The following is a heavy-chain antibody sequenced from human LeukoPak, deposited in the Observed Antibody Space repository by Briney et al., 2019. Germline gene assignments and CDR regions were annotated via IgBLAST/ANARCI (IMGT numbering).Heavy chain of an antibody. CDR1: GYTFTSYD. Sequence: ASVKVSCKASGYTFTSYDINWVRQATGQGLEWMGWMNPNRGNTGYAQKFQGRVTMTRNTSISTAYMELSSLRSEDTAVYYCARVRANDFWSGYYSASDYWGQGTLVTVSS. J-gene: IGHJ4*02. V-gene: IGHV1-8*01. CDR2: MNPNRGNT. CDR3: ARVRANDFWSGYYSASDY. D-gene: IGHD3-3*01.